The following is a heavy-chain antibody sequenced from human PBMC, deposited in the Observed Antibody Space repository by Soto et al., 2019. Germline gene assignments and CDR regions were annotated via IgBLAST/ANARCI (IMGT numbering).Heavy chain of an antibody. CDR3: ARDSSGYYENWFDP. V-gene: IGHV4-59*01. CDR2: IYYSGST. Sequence: ETLSLTCTVSGGSISSYYWSWIRQPPGKGLEWIGYIYYSGSTNYNPSLKSRVTISVDTSKNQFSLKLSSVTAADTAVYYCARDSSGYYENWFDPWGQGTLVTVSS. D-gene: IGHD3-22*01. J-gene: IGHJ5*02. CDR1: GGSISSYY.